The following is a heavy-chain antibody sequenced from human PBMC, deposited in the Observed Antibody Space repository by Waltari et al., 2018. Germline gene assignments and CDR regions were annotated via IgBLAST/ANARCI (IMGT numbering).Heavy chain of an antibody. J-gene: IGHJ4*02. D-gene: IGHD5-12*01. CDR3: VRGYPDIVATISDY. Sequence: QLQLQESGPGLVKPSETLSLTCTVSRSSLRNNNYYWGWVRQPPGKGLAWIGSFYKSGTTYYNPSLKSRVTISVDTSNNQFSLKLNSVTAADTAVYYCVRGYPDIVATISDYWGQGTLVIVSS. CDR1: RSSLRNNNYY. V-gene: IGHV4-39*07. CDR2: FYKSGTT.